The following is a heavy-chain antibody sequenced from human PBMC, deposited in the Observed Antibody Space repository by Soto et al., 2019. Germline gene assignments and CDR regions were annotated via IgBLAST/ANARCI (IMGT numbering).Heavy chain of an antibody. Sequence: SSATLSLTCTVSGGSISNGGYYWSWIRQHPGKGLEWIGYIYYSGSTYYNPSLKSRVTISVDTSKNQFSLKLSSVTAADTAVYYCARDAPYYYDSSGKHLGVDAWGQGTLVTVSS. CDR1: GGSISNGGYY. V-gene: IGHV4-31*03. CDR3: ARDAPYYYDSSGKHLGVDA. CDR2: IYYSGST. D-gene: IGHD3-22*01. J-gene: IGHJ5*02.